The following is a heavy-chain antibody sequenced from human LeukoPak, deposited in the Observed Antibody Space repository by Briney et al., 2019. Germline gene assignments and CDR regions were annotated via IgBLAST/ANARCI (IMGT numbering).Heavy chain of an antibody. V-gene: IGHV1-46*01. CDR2: IYPSGGTT. CDR3: ARDGLAGTFYFDY. CDR1: GYTFTSHY. D-gene: IGHD6-19*01. Sequence: ASVTVSCKAFGYTFTSHYLHWVRQAPGQGLEWMGMIYPSGGTTDYPQKFQGRVTMTRDTSTSTVYMKVSSLRSEDTAVYFCARDGLAGTFYFDYWGQGTLVTVSS. J-gene: IGHJ4*02.